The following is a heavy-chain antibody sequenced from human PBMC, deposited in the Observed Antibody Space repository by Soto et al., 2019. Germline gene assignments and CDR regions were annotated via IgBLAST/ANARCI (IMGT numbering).Heavy chain of an antibody. CDR1: GFTFSSYA. J-gene: IGHJ4*02. Sequence: PGGSLRLSCAASGFTFSSYAVSWVRQAPGKGLEWASAISGSGGSTYYADSVKGRFTISRDNSKNTLYLQMNSLRAEDTAVYYCAKDTPGYSSGLDYWGQGTLVTVSS. V-gene: IGHV3-23*01. CDR2: ISGSGGST. D-gene: IGHD6-19*01. CDR3: AKDTPGYSSGLDY.